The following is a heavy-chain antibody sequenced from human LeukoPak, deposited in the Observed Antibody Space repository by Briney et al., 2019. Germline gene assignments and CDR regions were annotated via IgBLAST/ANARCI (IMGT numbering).Heavy chain of an antibody. CDR2: ISSSSSYI. Sequence: GGSLRLSCAASGFTFSSYSMNWVRQAPGKGLEWVSSISSSSSYIYYADSVKGRFTISRDNAKNSLYLQINSLSAEDTAIYYCAIIGTPGETEYYRLWGQGTRVTVSS. CDR1: GFTFSSYS. J-gene: IGHJ1*01. CDR3: AIIGTPGETEYYRL. D-gene: IGHD2-21*01. V-gene: IGHV3-21*01.